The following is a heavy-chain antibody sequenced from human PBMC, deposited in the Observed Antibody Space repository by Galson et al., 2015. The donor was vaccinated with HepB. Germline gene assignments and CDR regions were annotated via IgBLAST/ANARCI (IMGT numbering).Heavy chain of an antibody. Sequence: SCKASGYTFTSYAMNWVRQAPGQGLEWMGWINTNTGNPTYAQGFTGRFVFSLDTSVSTAYLQISSLKAEDTAVYYCARDLDAIFGARGYYYMDVWGKGTTVTVSS. CDR1: GYTFTSYA. J-gene: IGHJ6*03. CDR2: INTNTGNP. CDR3: ARDLDAIFGARGYYYMDV. D-gene: IGHD3-3*01. V-gene: IGHV7-4-1*02.